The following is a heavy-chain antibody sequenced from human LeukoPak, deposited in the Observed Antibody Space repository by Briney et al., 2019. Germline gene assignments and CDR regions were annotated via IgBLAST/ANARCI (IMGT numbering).Heavy chain of an antibody. Sequence: EASVKVSCKASGYTFTGYYMHWVRQAPGQGLEWMGWINPNSGGTNYAQKFQGRVTMTRDTSISTAYMELSRLRSDDTAVYYCARGMRYCSSTSCYGYYYYMDVWGKGTTVTVSS. J-gene: IGHJ6*03. CDR3: ARGMRYCSSTSCYGYYYYMDV. CDR1: GYTFTGYY. CDR2: INPNSGGT. V-gene: IGHV1-2*02. D-gene: IGHD2-2*01.